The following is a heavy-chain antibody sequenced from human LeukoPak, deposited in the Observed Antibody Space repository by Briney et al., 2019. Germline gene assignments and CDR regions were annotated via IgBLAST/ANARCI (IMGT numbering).Heavy chain of an antibody. J-gene: IGHJ4*02. CDR1: GFTFSSYA. CDR3: AKDGPLLMPNPGTQKKIVVVTLYYFDY. CDR2: ISGSGGST. V-gene: IGHV3-23*01. D-gene: IGHD2-15*01. Sequence: GGSLRLSCAASGFTFSSYAMSWVRQAPGKGLEWVSAISGSGGSTYYADSVKGRFTISRDNSKNTLYLQMNSLRAEDTAVYYCAKDGPLLMPNPGTQKKIVVVTLYYFDYWGQGTLVTVSS.